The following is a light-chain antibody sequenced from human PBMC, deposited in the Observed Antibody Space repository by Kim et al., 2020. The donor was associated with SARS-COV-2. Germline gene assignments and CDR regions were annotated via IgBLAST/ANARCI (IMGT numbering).Light chain of an antibody. CDR2: RDS. CDR3: QVWDSSNYV. J-gene: IGLJ1*01. Sequence: VVQGQTARIPCGGNNIGSKNVHWYQQKPGQAPVLVIYRDSNRPSGIPERFSGSNSGNTATLTISRAQAGDEADYYCQVWDSSNYVFGTGTKVTVL. CDR1: NIGSKN. V-gene: IGLV3-9*01.